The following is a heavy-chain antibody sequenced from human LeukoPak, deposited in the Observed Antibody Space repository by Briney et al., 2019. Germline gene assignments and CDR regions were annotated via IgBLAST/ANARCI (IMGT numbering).Heavy chain of an antibody. Sequence: ASVKVSCKGSGYTFTAYYVHWVRQAPGQGLEWMGWINPNSGGTKYAQKFQGRVSVTRDTSISTAYIEVSRLTSDDTAVYYCAREEGFAALQTPPFLPYWGQGSLVTVSS. J-gene: IGHJ4*02. CDR3: AREEGFAALQTPPFLPY. CDR2: INPNSGGT. V-gene: IGHV1-2*02. CDR1: GYTFTAYY. D-gene: IGHD3-10*01.